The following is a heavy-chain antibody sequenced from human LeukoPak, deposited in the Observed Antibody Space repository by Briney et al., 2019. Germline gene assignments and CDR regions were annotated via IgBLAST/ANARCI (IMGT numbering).Heavy chain of an antibody. V-gene: IGHV4-34*01. Sequence: PSETLSLTCAVYGGSFGGYYWSWIRQPPGKGLEWIGEINHSGSTNYNPSLKSRVTISVDTSKNQFSLKLSSVTAADTAVYYCARSLSTSSNNDAFDIWGQGTMVTVSS. D-gene: IGHD2-2*01. CDR3: ARSLSTSSNNDAFDI. J-gene: IGHJ3*02. CDR2: INHSGST. CDR1: GGSFGGYY.